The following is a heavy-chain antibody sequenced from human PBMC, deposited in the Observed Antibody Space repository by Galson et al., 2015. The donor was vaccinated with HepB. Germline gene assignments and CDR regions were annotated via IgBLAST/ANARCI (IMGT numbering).Heavy chain of an antibody. Sequence: SLRLSCAASGFTVSSNYMSWVRQAPGKGLEWVSVIYSGGSTYYADSVKGRFTISRDNSKNTLYLQMNSLRAEDTAVYYCARWSSGWPLDYWGQGTLVTVSS. V-gene: IGHV3-66*02. D-gene: IGHD6-19*01. CDR3: ARWSSGWPLDY. J-gene: IGHJ4*02. CDR2: IYSGGST. CDR1: GFTVSSNY.